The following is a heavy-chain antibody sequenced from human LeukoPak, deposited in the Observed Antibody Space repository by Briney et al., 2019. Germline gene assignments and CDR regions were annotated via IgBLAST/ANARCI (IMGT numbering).Heavy chain of an antibody. V-gene: IGHV3-64*01. D-gene: IGHD6-13*01. CDR2: ITSNGGYT. CDR3: ARAAARSWPDY. Sequence: GGSLRLSCAASGLTFSNYPIHWVRQAPGKGLEYVSAITSNGGYTYYANSVKGRFTISRDDSKNTLYLQMGSLRVEDMAVYYCARAAARSWPDYWGQGTLVTVSS. J-gene: IGHJ4*02. CDR1: GLTFSNYP.